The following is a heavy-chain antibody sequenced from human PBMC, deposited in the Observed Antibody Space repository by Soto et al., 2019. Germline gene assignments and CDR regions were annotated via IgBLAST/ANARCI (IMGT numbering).Heavy chain of an antibody. D-gene: IGHD1-26*01. CDR3: ARDPTDYYYYGMDV. J-gene: IGHJ6*02. Sequence: PWGSLRLSCAASGFTFSSYWMSWVRQAPGKGLEWVANIKQDGSEKYYVDSVKGRFTISRDNAKNSLYLQMNSLRAEDTAVYYCARDPTDYYYYGMDVWGQGTTVTVSS. CDR1: GFTFSSYW. V-gene: IGHV3-7*01. CDR2: IKQDGSEK.